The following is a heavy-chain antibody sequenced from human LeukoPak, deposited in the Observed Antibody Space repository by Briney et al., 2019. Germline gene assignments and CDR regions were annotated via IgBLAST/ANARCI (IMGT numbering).Heavy chain of an antibody. J-gene: IGHJ4*02. D-gene: IGHD3-22*01. Sequence: GGSLRLSCAASGFTFSSYGMHWVRQAPGKGLEWVAFIRYDGSNKYYADSVKGRFTISRDNSKNTLYLQMNSLRAEDTAVYYCAKGNHPYYDSSGQDYWGQGTLVTVSS. CDR3: AKGNHPYYDSSGQDY. V-gene: IGHV3-30*02. CDR1: GFTFSSYG. CDR2: IRYDGSNK.